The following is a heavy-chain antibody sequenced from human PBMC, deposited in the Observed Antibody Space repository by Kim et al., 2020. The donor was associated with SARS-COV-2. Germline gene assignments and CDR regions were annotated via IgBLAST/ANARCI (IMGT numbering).Heavy chain of an antibody. J-gene: IGHJ4*01. CDR2: ISGSGGIT. Sequence: GGSLRLSCAASGFTFSSYGMNWVRQAPGKGLEWVSVISGSGGITYSVDSVKGRFTTSRDDSKNMLYLQMSSLRADDTAVYFCAKTAEAGAPGYYFDYWG. D-gene: IGHD6-13*01. CDR3: AKTAEAGAPGYYFDY. V-gene: IGHV3-23*01. CDR1: GFTFSSYG.